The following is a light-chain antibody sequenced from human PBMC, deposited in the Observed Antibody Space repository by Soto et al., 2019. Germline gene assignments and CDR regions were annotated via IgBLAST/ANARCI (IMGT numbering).Light chain of an antibody. CDR1: QTISRT. V-gene: IGKV1-13*02. CDR2: DAS. CDR3: QQFNSYPLT. Sequence: AIQLTQSPSSLSASVGDRVTITCRASQTISRTLAWFQQNPGKAPYLLIYDASSLESGVPSRFSGSGSGTDFTLTISSLQPEDFATYYCQQFNSYPLTFGGGTKVEI. J-gene: IGKJ4*01.